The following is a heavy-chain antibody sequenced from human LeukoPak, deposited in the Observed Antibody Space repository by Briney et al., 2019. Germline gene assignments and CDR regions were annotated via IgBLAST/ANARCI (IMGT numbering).Heavy chain of an antibody. D-gene: IGHD3-10*01. CDR3: ATSFYGSGSNYHDY. V-gene: IGHV1-69*01. Sequence: SVKVSCKASGGTFSSYAISWVRQAPGQGLEWMGGIIPIFGTANYAQKFQGRVTITADESTSTAYMELSSLRSEDTAVYYCATSFYGSGSNYHDYWGQGTLVTVSS. CDR1: GGTFSSYA. J-gene: IGHJ4*02. CDR2: IIPIFGTA.